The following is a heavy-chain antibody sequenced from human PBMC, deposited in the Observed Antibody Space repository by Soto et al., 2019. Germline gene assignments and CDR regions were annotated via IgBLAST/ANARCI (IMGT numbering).Heavy chain of an antibody. J-gene: IGHJ6*02. D-gene: IGHD3-3*01. CDR1: GLSFSCYY. Sequence: SETLSLTCAFYGLSFSCYYLSWIRQPPGKGLEWIGEINHSGSTNYNPSPKSRVTISVDTSKNQFSLKLSSVTAADTAVYYCARGGTIFGGGRMDVWGQGTTVNVSS. CDR2: INHSGST. CDR3: ARGGTIFGGGRMDV. V-gene: IGHV4-34*01.